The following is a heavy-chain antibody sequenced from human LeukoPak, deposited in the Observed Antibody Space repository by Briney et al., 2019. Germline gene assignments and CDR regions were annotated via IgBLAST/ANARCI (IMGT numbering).Heavy chain of an antibody. CDR1: GYTFTSYD. V-gene: IGHV1-8*01. CDR3: ARDQEPRLRVHDAFDI. D-gene: IGHD4-17*01. J-gene: IGHJ3*02. CDR2: MNPNSGNT. Sequence: ASVKVSCKASGYTFTSYDINWVRQATGQGLEWMGWMNPNSGNTGYAQKFQGRVTMTRNTSISTAYMELSSLRSEDTAVYYCARDQEPRLRVHDAFDIWGQGTMVTVSS.